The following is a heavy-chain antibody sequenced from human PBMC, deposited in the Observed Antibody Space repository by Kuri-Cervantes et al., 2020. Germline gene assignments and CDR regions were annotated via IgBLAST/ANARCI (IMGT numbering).Heavy chain of an antibody. Sequence: ASVKVSCKASGYTFTYRYLHWVRQAPGQALEWMGWITPFNGNTNYAQKFQDRVTITRDTSASTAYMELSSLRSEDTAVYYCARDRYSYGHGYMDVWGKGTTVTVSS. D-gene: IGHD5-18*01. V-gene: IGHV1-45*02. CDR3: ARDRYSYGHGYMDV. CDR1: GYTFTYRY. CDR2: ITPFNGNT. J-gene: IGHJ6*03.